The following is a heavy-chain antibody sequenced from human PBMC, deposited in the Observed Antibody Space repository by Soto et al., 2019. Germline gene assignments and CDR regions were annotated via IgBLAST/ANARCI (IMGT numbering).Heavy chain of an antibody. CDR3: ARYWNAGTLYGAFDI. D-gene: IGHD4-17*01. J-gene: IGHJ3*02. CDR2: IIPNYEAA. CDR1: GGSFNNYV. V-gene: IGHV1-69*06. Sequence: QVQLVQSGAEVRKPGSSVKVSCEASGGSFNNYVISWLRLAPGQGLEWMGGIIPNYEAANYAQKFRGRLTITADKATNTAYMELNSLRPEDTATYYCARYWNAGTLYGAFDIWGQGTTVIVS.